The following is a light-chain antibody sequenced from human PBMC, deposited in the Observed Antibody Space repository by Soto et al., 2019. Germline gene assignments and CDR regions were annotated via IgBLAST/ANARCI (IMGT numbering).Light chain of an antibody. Sequence: DIQMTQSPSSVSASVGDRVTITCRASQAISTWLAWYQKKPGQAPKLLIYAASNLQTGVPSRFSGSGSGTDFTLSISSLQPEDFATYYCQQANSFPRTFGQGTKVGIK. CDR2: AAS. J-gene: IGKJ1*01. CDR1: QAISTW. V-gene: IGKV1D-12*01. CDR3: QQANSFPRT.